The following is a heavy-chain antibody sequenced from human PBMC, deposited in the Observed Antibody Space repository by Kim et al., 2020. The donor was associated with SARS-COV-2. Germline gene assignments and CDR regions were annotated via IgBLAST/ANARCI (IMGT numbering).Heavy chain of an antibody. CDR2: ILGIA. CDR3: ARSWFDP. V-gene: IGHV1-69*02. Sequence: ILGIASYAQKCQGRVTITADKSTSTAYMELSSLRSEDTAVYYCARSWFDPWGQGTLVTVSS. J-gene: IGHJ5*02.